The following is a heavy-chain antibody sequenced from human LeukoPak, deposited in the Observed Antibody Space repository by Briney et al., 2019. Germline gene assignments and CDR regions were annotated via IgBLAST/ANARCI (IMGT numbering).Heavy chain of an antibody. CDR3: ARDRNSGWGSNSDY. D-gene: IGHD6-25*01. Sequence: SETLSLTCTVSGGSISSGSYYWSWIRQPAGKGLEWIGRIYTSGNTNYNPSLKSRVTISVDTSKNQFSLKLNSVTAADTAVYYCARDRNSGWGSNSDYWGQGTLVTVSS. J-gene: IGHJ4*02. CDR2: IYTSGNT. CDR1: GGSISSGSYY. V-gene: IGHV4-61*02.